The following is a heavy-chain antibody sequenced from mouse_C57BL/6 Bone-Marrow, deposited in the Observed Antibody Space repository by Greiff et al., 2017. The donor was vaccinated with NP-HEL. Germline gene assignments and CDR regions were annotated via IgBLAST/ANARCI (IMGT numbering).Heavy chain of an antibody. CDR2: ISDGGSYT. CDR3: ASVNWDY. V-gene: IGHV5-4*03. CDR1: GFTFSSYA. Sequence: EVKLVESGGGLVKPGGSLKLSCAASGFTFSSYAMSWVRQTPEKRLEWVATISDGGSYTYYPDNVKGRFTISRDNAKNNLYLQMSHLKSEDTAMYYCASVNWDYWGQGTTLTVSS. J-gene: IGHJ2*01. D-gene: IGHD4-1*02.